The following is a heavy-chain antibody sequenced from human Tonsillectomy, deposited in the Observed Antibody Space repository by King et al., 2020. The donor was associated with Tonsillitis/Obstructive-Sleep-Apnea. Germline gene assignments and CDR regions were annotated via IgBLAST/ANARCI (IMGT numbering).Heavy chain of an antibody. CDR3: AKDLTTTGYYGMDL. V-gene: IGHV3-23*04. D-gene: IGHD1-1*01. Sequence: VQLVESGGGLVQPGGSLRLSCADSGFTFSSYAMSWVRQAPGKGLEWVSAISGSGGSTNYAGSVKGRFTISRDNFKNPLYLQMNSLRAEDTAVYYCAKDLTTTGYYGMDLWGQGTTVTVSS. J-gene: IGHJ6*02. CDR2: ISGSGGST. CDR1: GFTFSSYA.